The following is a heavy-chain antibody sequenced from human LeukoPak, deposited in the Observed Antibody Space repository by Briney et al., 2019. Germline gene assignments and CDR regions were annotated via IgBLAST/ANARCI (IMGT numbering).Heavy chain of an antibody. CDR1: GYTFTSYY. V-gene: IGHV1-46*01. Sequence: GASVKVSCKASGYTFTSYYMHWVRQAPGQGLEWMGIINPSGGSTSYAQKFQGRVTMTRDMSTGTVYMELSSLRSEDTAVYYCAREGSSGYGYWGQGTLVTVSS. CDR3: AREGSSGYGY. J-gene: IGHJ4*02. D-gene: IGHD3-22*01. CDR2: INPSGGST.